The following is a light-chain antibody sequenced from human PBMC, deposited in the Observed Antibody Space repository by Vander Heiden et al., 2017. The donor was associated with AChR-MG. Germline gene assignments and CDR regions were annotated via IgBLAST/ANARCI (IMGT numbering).Light chain of an antibody. CDR2: EVS. V-gene: IGLV2-14*01. CDR1: SSDVGASNY. J-gene: IGLJ2*01. Sequence: QSALTQPASVSASPGQSVNTACTGSSSDVGASNYVSWYQQHPGKAPQLMIFEVSNRPSGVSDRFSGSKSANTASLTIAGLQAEDEADYYCSSYTTTTTHVVFGGGTKVTVL. CDR3: SSYTTTTTHVV.